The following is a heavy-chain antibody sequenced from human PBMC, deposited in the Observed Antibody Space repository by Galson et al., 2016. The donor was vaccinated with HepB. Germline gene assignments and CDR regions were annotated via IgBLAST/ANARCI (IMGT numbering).Heavy chain of an antibody. V-gene: IGHV1-3*01. J-gene: IGHJ6*02. D-gene: IGHD1-26*01. CDR1: GFTFTTYV. CDR2: INGGNGNT. CDR3: SRVGNNYGMDV. Sequence: SVKVSCKASGFTFTTYVIYWVRQAPGQGLEWMGWINGGNGNTKYSQKFQGRVTITRDSSANIAYMELSSLRSEDGAGYYCSRVGNNYGMDVWGQGTTVTVSS.